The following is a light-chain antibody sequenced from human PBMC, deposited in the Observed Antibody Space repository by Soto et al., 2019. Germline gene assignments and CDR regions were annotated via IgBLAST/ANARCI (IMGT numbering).Light chain of an antibody. Sequence: EIVLTQSPGTLSLSPGERATLSCRASQSVTNNYLAWYQQKPGQAPRLLIYGASSRATGIPDRFSGSGSGTDFTLTISRLEPEDFAVFFCHQYGSAFTFGPGTIVDIK. J-gene: IGKJ3*01. CDR3: HQYGSAFT. CDR1: QSVTNNY. V-gene: IGKV3-20*01. CDR2: GAS.